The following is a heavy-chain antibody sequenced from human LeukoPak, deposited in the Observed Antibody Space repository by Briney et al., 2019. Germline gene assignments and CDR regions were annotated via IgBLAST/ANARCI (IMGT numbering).Heavy chain of an antibody. CDR3: ARGADWQLLEYYYYYMDV. D-gene: IGHD6-6*01. CDR2: IIPMFGTA. Sequence: EASVKVSCKASGVTFSSYAFGWVRQAPGQGLEWMGGIIPMFGTANYAQKFQGRLRITADISTSTAYMELSSLRSDDTAVYCARGADWQLLEYYYYYMDVWGKGTTVTVSS. V-gene: IGHV1-69*06. J-gene: IGHJ6*03. CDR1: GVTFSSYA.